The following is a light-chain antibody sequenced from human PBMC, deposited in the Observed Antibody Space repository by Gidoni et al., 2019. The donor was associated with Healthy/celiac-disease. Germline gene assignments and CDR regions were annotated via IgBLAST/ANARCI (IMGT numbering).Light chain of an antibody. V-gene: IGKV3-15*01. CDR1: QSVSSN. CDR3: QQYNNWPPIT. CDR2: GAS. J-gene: IGKJ5*01. Sequence: EIAITQSPATLPVSPGDRAILSCRASQSVSSNLAWYQQKPGQAPRLLISGASTRATGIPARFSGSGSGREFTLTISSLQSEEFAVYYCQQYNNWPPITFGQGTRLEIK.